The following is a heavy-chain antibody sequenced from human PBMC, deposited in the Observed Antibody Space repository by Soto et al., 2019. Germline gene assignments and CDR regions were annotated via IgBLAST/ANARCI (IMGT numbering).Heavy chain of an antibody. CDR3: AIYSGNSVYFDY. Sequence: SETLSLTCPVSGASSSSSSFCWGWIRQPPGKGLEWIGSIYYSGSTYYNPSLKSRVTISVDTSKNQFSLKLSSVTAADTAVYYCAIYSGNSVYFDYWGQGTLVTVSS. D-gene: IGHD4-4*01. V-gene: IGHV4-39*01. CDR1: GASSSSSSFC. J-gene: IGHJ4*02. CDR2: IYYSGST.